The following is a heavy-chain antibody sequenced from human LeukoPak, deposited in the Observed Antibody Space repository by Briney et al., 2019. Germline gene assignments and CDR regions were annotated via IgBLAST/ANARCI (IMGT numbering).Heavy chain of an antibody. J-gene: IGHJ4*02. V-gene: IGHV3-21*01. CDR1: GFTFSNYN. CDR3: ARSYRYNWNYADY. D-gene: IGHD1-7*01. Sequence: GGTLRLSCAASGFTFSNYNINWVRQAPGKGLEWVSSISSSSSYIYYADSVKGRFTISRDNAKNSLYLQMNSLRAEDTAVYYCARSYRYNWNYADYWGQGTLVTVSS. CDR2: ISSSSSYI.